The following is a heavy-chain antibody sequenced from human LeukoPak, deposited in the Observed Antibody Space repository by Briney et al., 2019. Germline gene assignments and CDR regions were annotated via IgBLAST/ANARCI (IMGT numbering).Heavy chain of an antibody. J-gene: IGHJ4*02. D-gene: IGHD1-26*01. V-gene: IGHV4-61*01. CDR1: GGSVSSGSYY. CDR3: ARGTIEWAAANLDY. CDR2: IFYRGST. Sequence: SGTLSLTCTVSGGSVSSGSYYWSWLRQPPGKGLEWFGYIFYRGSTNYNPSLKSRVTISVDTSKNQFSLKLSSVTAADTAVYYCARGTIEWAAANLDYWGQGTLVTVSS.